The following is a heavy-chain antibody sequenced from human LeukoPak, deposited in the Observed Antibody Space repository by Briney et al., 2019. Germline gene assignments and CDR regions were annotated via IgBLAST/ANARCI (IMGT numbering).Heavy chain of an antibody. D-gene: IGHD1-26*01. V-gene: IGHV1-46*01. CDR3: ARDNSVGDNAWWFDP. Sequence: AAVKVSCKASGCIFTSYGLSWVRQAPGQGLEWMGLINPTGGSTGYAQKFQGRVTMTRDMSTSTDYMELSSLRSEDTAIYYCARDNSVGDNAWWFDPWGQGTLVTASS. CDR1: GCIFTSYG. J-gene: IGHJ5*02. CDR2: INPTGGST.